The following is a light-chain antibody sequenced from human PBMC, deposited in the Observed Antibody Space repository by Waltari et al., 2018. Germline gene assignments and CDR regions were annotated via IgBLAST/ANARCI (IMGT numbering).Light chain of an antibody. CDR3: QQRSNLWT. CDR1: QSISSH. Sequence: ETVLTQSPATLSLSPGERATLSCRASQSISSHLAWYQQKPGQPPRLLIYDESKRATGIPARFNCIGSGTDFTLTISSLEPEDFAVYYCQQRSNLWTFGQGTKVEIK. CDR2: DES. J-gene: IGKJ1*01. V-gene: IGKV3-11*01.